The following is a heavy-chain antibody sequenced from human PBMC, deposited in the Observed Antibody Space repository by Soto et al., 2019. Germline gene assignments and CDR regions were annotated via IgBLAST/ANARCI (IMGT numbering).Heavy chain of an antibody. D-gene: IGHD1-7*01. CDR2: SSNSGTFS. CDR1: GFTFSDYY. CDR3: ARSGENYNRLDH. Sequence: GGSLRLSCEGSGFTFSDYYISWIRQAPGKGLEWISYSSNSGTFSRYADSVKGRFSISRDNTKNLLYLQMNSLRAEDTAVYYCARSGENYNRLDHWRQGTPVTV. V-gene: IGHV3-11*06. J-gene: IGHJ4*02.